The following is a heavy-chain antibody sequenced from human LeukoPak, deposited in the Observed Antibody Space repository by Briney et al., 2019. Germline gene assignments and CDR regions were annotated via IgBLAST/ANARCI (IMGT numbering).Heavy chain of an antibody. V-gene: IGHV1-2*02. CDR2: INPNSGGT. CDR1: GYTFTGYY. Sequence: GASVKVSCKASGYTFTGYYMHWVRQPPGQGLEWMGWINPNSGGTDYAQKFQGRVTMTRYTSIRTAYLELSKLRSDDTAVYYCAIMGIVATTDNWFDPWGQGTLVTVSS. CDR3: AIMGIVATTDNWFDP. D-gene: IGHD5-12*01. J-gene: IGHJ5*02.